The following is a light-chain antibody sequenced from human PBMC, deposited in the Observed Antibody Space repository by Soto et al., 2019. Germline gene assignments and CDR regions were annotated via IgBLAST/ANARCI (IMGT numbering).Light chain of an antibody. CDR3: QQSYNTPLT. J-gene: IGKJ1*01. Sequence: TLSPGSRAAPACRASQTVSTYLAWYQQKPGPAPRLLIYDASNRATGIPARFSGGASETDFTLTISSLQLDDFATYYCQQSYNTPLTFGQGTKVDIK. V-gene: IGKV3-11*01. CDR2: DAS. CDR1: QTVSTY.